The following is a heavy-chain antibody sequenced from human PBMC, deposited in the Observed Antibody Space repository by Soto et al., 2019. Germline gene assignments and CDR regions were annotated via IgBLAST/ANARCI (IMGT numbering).Heavy chain of an antibody. J-gene: IGHJ4*02. CDR1: GFTFSSYA. CDR3: ANKK. CDR2: ISYDGSNK. Sequence: ESGGGVVQPGRSLRLSCAASGFTFSSYAMHWVRQAPGKGLEWVAVISYDGSNKYYADSVKGRFTISRDNSKNTLYLQMNSLRAEDTAVYYCANKKWGQGTLVTVSS. V-gene: IGHV3-30-3*01.